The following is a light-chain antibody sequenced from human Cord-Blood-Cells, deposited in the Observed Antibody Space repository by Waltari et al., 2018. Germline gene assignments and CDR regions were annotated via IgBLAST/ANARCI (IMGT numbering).Light chain of an antibody. Sequence: QSALTQPASVSGSTGQSTTTSCTGTSSDVGRYNIVSWYQQTPGRAPKLMIYEGSKRPSGVSNRFSGSKSGNTASLTISGLQAEDEADYYCCSYAGSSTWVFGGGTKLTV. V-gene: IGLV2-23*01. CDR2: EGS. CDR3: CSYAGSSTWV. J-gene: IGLJ3*02. CDR1: SSDVGRYNI.